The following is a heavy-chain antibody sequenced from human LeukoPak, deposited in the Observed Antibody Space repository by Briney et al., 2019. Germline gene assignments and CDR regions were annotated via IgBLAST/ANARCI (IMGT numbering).Heavy chain of an antibody. D-gene: IGHD1-1*01. J-gene: IGHJ4*02. CDR2: IHSGCNTI. Sequence: GGSVRLSCGASGFPYSRYDMNWVRLAPGKGLEWVSYIHSGCNTIYYADSVKGRFTISRDYAKNSLYLQMNNERGEDTGVYYCVRKLTGTTLFDYWGQGTQVTASS. CDR3: VRKLTGTTLFDY. CDR1: GFPYSRYD. V-gene: IGHV3-48*03.